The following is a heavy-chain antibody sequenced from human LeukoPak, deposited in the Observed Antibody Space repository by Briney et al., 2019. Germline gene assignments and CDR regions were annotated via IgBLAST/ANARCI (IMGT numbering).Heavy chain of an antibody. V-gene: IGHV3-48*03. J-gene: IGHJ4*02. CDR2: ISTGGRTM. Sequence: GGSLRLSRAVSGFTISGFEMNWVRLAPGKGLEWVSYISTGGRTMYYADSVKGRFTISRDNAKNSLYLQMNSLRAEDTAVYYCAREREPATGTDYFDYWGQGTLVTVSS. CDR3: AREREPATGTDYFDY. D-gene: IGHD1-14*01. CDR1: GFTISGFE.